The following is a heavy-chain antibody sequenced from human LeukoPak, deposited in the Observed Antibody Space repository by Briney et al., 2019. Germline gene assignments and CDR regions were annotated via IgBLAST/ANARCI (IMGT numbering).Heavy chain of an antibody. J-gene: IGHJ5*02. Sequence: PGGSLRLSCAASGFTFSSYSMNWVRQAPGKGLEWVSSISSSSSYIYYADSVKGRFTISRDNAKNSLYLQMNSLRAEDTAVYSCARPMVRGVNWFDPWGQGTLVTVSS. D-gene: IGHD3-10*01. CDR2: ISSSSSYI. CDR3: ARPMVRGVNWFDP. CDR1: GFTFSSYS. V-gene: IGHV3-21*01.